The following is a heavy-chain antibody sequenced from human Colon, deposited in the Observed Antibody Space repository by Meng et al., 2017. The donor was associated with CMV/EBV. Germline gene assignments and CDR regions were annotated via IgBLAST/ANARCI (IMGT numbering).Heavy chain of an antibody. CDR1: GFTFDDYA. D-gene: IGHD6-13*01. CDR2: IIWNGGST. CDR3: AKGSSSWWTDFDY. Sequence: GESLKISCAASGFTFDDYAMSWVRQPPGKGLEWVSGIIWNGGSTAYADSVKGRFTISRDNSKNTLYLQMNSLRADDTAVYYCAKGSSSWWTDFDYWGQGTLVTVSS. V-gene: IGHV3-20*04. J-gene: IGHJ4*02.